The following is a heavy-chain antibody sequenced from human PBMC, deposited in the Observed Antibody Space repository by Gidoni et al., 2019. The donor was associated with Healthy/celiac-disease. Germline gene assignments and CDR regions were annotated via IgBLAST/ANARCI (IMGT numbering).Heavy chain of an antibody. CDR2: ISSNGGST. CDR3: ARGGGSGSYYNVKDYYYYGMDV. J-gene: IGHJ6*02. V-gene: IGHV3-64*01. Sequence: EVQLVESGGGLVQPGGSLRLSCAASGFTFSSYAMHWVRQAPGKGLEYVSAISSNGGSTYYANSVKGRFTISRDNSKNTLYLQMGSLRAEDMAVYYCARGGGSGSYYNVKDYYYYGMDVWGQGTTVTVSS. CDR1: GFTFSSYA. D-gene: IGHD3-10*01.